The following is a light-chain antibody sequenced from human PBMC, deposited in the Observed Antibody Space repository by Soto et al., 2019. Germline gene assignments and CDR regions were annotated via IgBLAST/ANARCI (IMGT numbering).Light chain of an antibody. Sequence: DIQMPQSHSTLSASVGARVTITGRASQSISGWLAWYQQKPGKDPKLLIYDASSLESGVPSRFSGSGSGTEFTLTISSLQPEEFATYYCQQYNSYWTFGQGTKVDIK. J-gene: IGKJ1*01. CDR3: QQYNSYWT. V-gene: IGKV1-5*01. CDR2: DAS. CDR1: QSISGW.